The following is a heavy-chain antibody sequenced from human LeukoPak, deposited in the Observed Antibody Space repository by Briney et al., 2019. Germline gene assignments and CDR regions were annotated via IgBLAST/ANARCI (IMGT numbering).Heavy chain of an antibody. V-gene: IGHV3-23*01. CDR1: AFTFSNYV. CDR2: ISASGERT. D-gene: IGHD6-19*01. J-gene: IGHJ4*02. CDR3: AKSLPGIAVAASFGY. Sequence: GGSLRLSCPASAFTFSNYVMSWVRQAPGKGLEWVSTISASGERTYHADSVRGRFTISRDNSKNTLHLQMNSLRADDTAVYYCAKSLPGIAVAASFGYWGQGTLVTVSS.